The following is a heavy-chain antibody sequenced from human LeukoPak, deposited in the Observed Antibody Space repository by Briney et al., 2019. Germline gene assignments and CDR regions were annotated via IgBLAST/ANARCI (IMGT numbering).Heavy chain of an antibody. CDR1: GGSISRNY. CDR2: IYYGGST. Sequence: SETLSLTCTVSGGSISRNYWSWIRQSPGKGLEWIGYIYYGGSTNYNPSLKSRVTISADTSKNQFSLKLSSVTAADTAVYYCARLGIVGATEPWFDPWGQGTLVTVSS. V-gene: IGHV4-59*08. CDR3: ARLGIVGATEPWFDP. J-gene: IGHJ5*02. D-gene: IGHD1-26*01.